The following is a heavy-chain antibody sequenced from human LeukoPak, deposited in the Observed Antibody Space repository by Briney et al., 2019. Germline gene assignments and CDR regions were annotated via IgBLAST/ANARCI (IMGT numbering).Heavy chain of an antibody. CDR3: ARDFSGWYRGVDY. V-gene: IGHV3-48*03. Sequence: PGGSLRLSCAASGFTFSSYEMNWDRQAPGKGLEWVSYISSSGSTIYYADSVKGRFTISRDNAKNSLYLQMNSLRAEDTAVYYCARDFSGWYRGVDYWGQGTLVTVSS. CDR1: GFTFSSYE. D-gene: IGHD6-19*01. CDR2: ISSSGSTI. J-gene: IGHJ4*02.